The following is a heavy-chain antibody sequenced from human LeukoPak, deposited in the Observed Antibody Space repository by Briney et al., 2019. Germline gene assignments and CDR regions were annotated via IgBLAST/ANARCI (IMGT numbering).Heavy chain of an antibody. V-gene: IGHV3-74*01. J-gene: IGHJ4*02. CDR3: ATSLASARAAGYYFDY. CDR2: INSDGSST. Sequence: PGGSLGLSCAASGFTFSSYWMHWVRQAPGKGLVWVSRINSDGSSTSYADSVKGRFTISRDNAKNTLYLQMNSLRAEDTAVYYCATSLASARAAGYYFDYWGQGTLVTASS. D-gene: IGHD6-6*01. CDR1: GFTFSSYW.